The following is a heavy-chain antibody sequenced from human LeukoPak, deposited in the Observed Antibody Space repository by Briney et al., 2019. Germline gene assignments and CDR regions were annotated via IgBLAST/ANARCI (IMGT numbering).Heavy chain of an antibody. J-gene: IGHJ4*02. CDR3: ARGIAAAGIGPFDY. CDR1: GGSFSGYY. CDR2: INHSGST. Sequence: SETLSLTCAVYGGSFSGYYWSWIRQPPGKGLEWIGEINHSGSTNYNPSLKSRVTISVDTSKNQFSLKLSPVTAADTAVYYCARGIAAAGIGPFDYWGQGTLVTVSS. V-gene: IGHV4-34*01. D-gene: IGHD6-13*01.